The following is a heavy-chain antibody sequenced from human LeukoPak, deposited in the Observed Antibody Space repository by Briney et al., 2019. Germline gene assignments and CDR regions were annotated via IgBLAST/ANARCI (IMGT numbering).Heavy chain of an antibody. J-gene: IGHJ4*02. CDR2: IYYSKNT. CDR1: GGSISSSSAY. CDR3: VSPRGFSYGYFDY. D-gene: IGHD5-18*01. Sequence: SETLSLTRTVSGGSISSSSAYWGWIRQPPGKGLEWIGSIYYSKNTYYNPSLKSRVTISADTSKNQFSLTLGSVSATDTAVYYCVSPRGFSYGYFDYWGQGTLVTVSS. V-gene: IGHV4-39*01.